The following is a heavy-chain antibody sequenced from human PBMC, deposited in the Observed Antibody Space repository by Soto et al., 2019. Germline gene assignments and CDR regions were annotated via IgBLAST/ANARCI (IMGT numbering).Heavy chain of an antibody. V-gene: IGHV4-38-2*02. CDR2: IYHSGST. J-gene: IGHJ4*02. Sequence: PSEPLSHPCAVSVYSISSCYYCGWIRQPPGKGLEWIGSIYHSGSTYYNPSLKSRVTISVDTSKNQFSLKLSSVTAADTAVYYCARDRGSSSAVFDYWGQGTLVTVSS. CDR3: ARDRGSSSAVFDY. D-gene: IGHD6-6*01. CDR1: VYSISSCYY.